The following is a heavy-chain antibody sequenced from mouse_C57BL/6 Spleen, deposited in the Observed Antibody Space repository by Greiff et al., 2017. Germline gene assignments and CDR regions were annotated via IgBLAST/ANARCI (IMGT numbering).Heavy chain of an antibody. CDR2: IHPSDSDT. D-gene: IGHD2-3*01. CDR3: AKLSYDGYYVTYYAMDY. Sequence: QVQLQQPGAELVKPGASVKVSCKASGYTFTSYWMHWVKQRPGQGLEWIGRIHPSDSDTNYNQKFKGKATLTVDKSSSTAYMQLSSLTSEDSAVYYCAKLSYDGYYVTYYAMDYWGQGTSVTVSS. V-gene: IGHV1-74*01. CDR1: GYTFTSYW. J-gene: IGHJ4*01.